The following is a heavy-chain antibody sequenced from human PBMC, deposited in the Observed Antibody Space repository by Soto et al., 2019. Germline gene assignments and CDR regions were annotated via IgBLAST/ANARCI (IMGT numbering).Heavy chain of an antibody. CDR1: GYTFTSYG. V-gene: IGHV1-18*04. D-gene: IGHD3-3*01. J-gene: IGHJ6*02. CDR2: ISAYNGNT. Sequence: ASVKVSCQASGYTFTSYGISWVRQAPGQGLEWMGWISAYNGNTNYAQKLQGRVTMTTDTSTSTAYMELSSLRSEDTAVYYCARGGVYDDFWSGYYLATRNYYGMDVWGQGTTVTVSS. CDR3: ARGGVYDDFWSGYYLATRNYYGMDV.